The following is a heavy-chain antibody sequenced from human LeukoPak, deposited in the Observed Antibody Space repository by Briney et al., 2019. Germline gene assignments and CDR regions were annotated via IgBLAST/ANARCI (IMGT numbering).Heavy chain of an antibody. CDR2: ISGSGGST. Sequence: GGSLRLSCAASGFTFSSYAMSWVRQAPGKGLEWVSAISGSGGSTYYADSVKGRFTISRDNSKNTLYPQMNSLRAEDTAVYYCAKVRSITMIVVVIPHFDYWGQGTLATVSS. D-gene: IGHD3-22*01. CDR1: GFTFSSYA. J-gene: IGHJ4*02. CDR3: AKVRSITMIVVVIPHFDY. V-gene: IGHV3-23*01.